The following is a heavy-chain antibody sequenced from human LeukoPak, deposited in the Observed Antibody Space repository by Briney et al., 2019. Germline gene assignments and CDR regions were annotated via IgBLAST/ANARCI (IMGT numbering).Heavy chain of an antibody. CDR2: IIPIFGTA. D-gene: IGHD5-24*01. CDR1: GGTFSSYA. Sequence: SVKVSRKASGGTFSSYAISWVRQAPGQGLEWMGGIIPIFGTANYAQKFQGRVTITADESTSTAYMELSSLRAEDTALYYCAKDAGDGYNYVGPDYWGQGTLVTVSS. J-gene: IGHJ4*02. V-gene: IGHV1-69*01. CDR3: AKDAGDGYNYVGPDY.